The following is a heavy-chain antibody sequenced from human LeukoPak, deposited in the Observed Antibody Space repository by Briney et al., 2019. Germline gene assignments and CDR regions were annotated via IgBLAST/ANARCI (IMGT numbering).Heavy chain of an antibody. J-gene: IGHJ3*02. D-gene: IGHD2-15*01. V-gene: IGHV3-49*04. CDR3: SRVRYCSGRSCYFGAFDI. CDR1: GLTFGDYA. CDR2: IRSKAYGGTT. Sequence: PGGSLRLSCTASGLTFGDYAMSWVRQAPGKGLEWVSFIRSKAYGGTTEYAASVKGRFIISRDDSKSIAYLQMNSLKTEDTAVYYYSRVRYCSGRSCYFGAFDIWGQGTMVTVSS.